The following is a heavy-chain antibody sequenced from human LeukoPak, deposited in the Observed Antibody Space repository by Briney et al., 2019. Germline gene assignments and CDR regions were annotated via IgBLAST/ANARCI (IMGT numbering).Heavy chain of an antibody. V-gene: IGHV3-30*02. D-gene: IGHD2-8*02. Sequence: GGSLRLSRAASGFTFSSYGMHWVRQAPGGGLEWVAFIRYDGSNKYYADSVRGRFTISRDNSKNTLSLQMSSLRAGDTALYYCAKDGSWSCTDWGQGTLVTVSS. CDR1: GFTFSSYG. CDR3: AKDGSWSCTD. J-gene: IGHJ4*02. CDR2: IRYDGSNK.